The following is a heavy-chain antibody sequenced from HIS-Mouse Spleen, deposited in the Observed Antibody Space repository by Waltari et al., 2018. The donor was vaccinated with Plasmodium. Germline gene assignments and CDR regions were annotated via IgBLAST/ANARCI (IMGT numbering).Heavy chain of an antibody. CDR2: IYSGGST. Sequence: EVQLVESGGGLIQPGGSLRLSCAASGFTVSSNYMSWVRQAPGKGVGWVSVIYSGGSTYYADSVKGRFTISRDNSKNTLYLQMNSLRAEDTAVYYCASRWTEQYSGSYYAFDIWGQGTMVTVSS. CDR3: ASRWTEQYSGSYYAFDI. CDR1: GFTVSSNY. J-gene: IGHJ3*02. D-gene: IGHD1-26*01. V-gene: IGHV3-53*01.